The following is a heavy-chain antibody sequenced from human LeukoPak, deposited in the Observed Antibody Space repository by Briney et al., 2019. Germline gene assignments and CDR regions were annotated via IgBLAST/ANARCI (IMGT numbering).Heavy chain of an antibody. CDR1: GGTFSGYA. CDR3: ATSSTVVTPYYFDY. CDR2: IIPIFGTA. V-gene: IGHV1-69*13. J-gene: IGHJ4*02. Sequence: GASVKVSCKASGGTFSGYAISWVRQAPGQGLEWMGGIIPIFGTANYAQKFQGRVTITADESTSTAHMELSSLRSEDTAVYYCATSSTVVTPYYFDYWGQGTLVTVSS. D-gene: IGHD4-23*01.